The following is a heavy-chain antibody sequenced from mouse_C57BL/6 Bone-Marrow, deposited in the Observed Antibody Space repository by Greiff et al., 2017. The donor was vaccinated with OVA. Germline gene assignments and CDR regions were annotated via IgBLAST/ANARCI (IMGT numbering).Heavy chain of an antibody. V-gene: IGHV14-4*01. CDR2: IDPANGDT. CDR1: GFTITDDY. CDR3: TTGYGSSYAMDY. D-gene: IGHD1-1*01. J-gene: IGHJ4*01. Sequence: VQLQQSGAELVRPGASVKLSCTASGFTITDDYMHWVKQRPEQGLEWIGWIDPANGDTEYASKFQGKATITADTSSNTAYLQLSSLTSEDAAVYYCTTGYGSSYAMDYWGQGTSVTVSA.